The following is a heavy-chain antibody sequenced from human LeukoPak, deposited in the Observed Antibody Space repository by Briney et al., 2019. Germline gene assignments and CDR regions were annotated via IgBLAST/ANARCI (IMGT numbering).Heavy chain of an antibody. CDR2: IYTSGST. CDR1: GGSISSYY. D-gene: IGHD2-2*01. CDR3: AGYCSSTSCYYRSSYDAFDI. Sequence: KPSETLSLTCTVSGGSISSYYWSWIRQPAGKGLEWIGRIYTSGSTNYNPSLKSRVTMSVDTSKNQFSLKLSSVTAADTAVYYCAGYCSSTSCYYRSSYDAFDIWGQGTMVTVSS. V-gene: IGHV4-4*07. J-gene: IGHJ3*02.